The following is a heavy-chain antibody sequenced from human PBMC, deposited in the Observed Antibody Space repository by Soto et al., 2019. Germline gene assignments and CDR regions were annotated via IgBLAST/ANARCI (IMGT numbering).Heavy chain of an antibody. D-gene: IGHD4-17*01. J-gene: IGHJ5*02. CDR1: GGSISSGGYY. V-gene: IGHV4-31*03. Sequence: QVQLQESGPGLVKPSQTLSLTCTVSGGSISSGGYYWSWIRQHPGKGLEWIGYIYYSGSTYYNPSLKGRVTISVDTSKNQFSLKLSSVTAADTAVYYCARGSRTSYAIWFDPWGQGTLVTVSS. CDR2: IYYSGST. CDR3: ARGSRTSYAIWFDP.